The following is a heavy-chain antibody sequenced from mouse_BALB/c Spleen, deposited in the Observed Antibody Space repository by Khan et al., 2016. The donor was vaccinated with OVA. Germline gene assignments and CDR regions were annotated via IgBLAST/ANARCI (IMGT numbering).Heavy chain of an antibody. J-gene: IGHJ2*01. Sequence: VQLQQSGAELAKPGASVKMSCKASGYTFTSYWMHWIKQRPGQGLEWIGYINPTSGYTDYNQKFKDKATLTADKSSSTVYMQLNSLTSDDSAVYYCARDRIDYWGQGTTLTVSS. CDR3: ARDRIDY. CDR2: INPTSGYT. CDR1: GYTFTSYW. V-gene: IGHV1-7*01.